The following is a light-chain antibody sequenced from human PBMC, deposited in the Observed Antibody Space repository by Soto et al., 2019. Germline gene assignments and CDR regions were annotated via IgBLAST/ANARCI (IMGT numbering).Light chain of an antibody. CDR1: SRDVGGYNY. CDR2: EVS. V-gene: IGLV2-14*01. CDR3: QSYDSNLSGSL. Sequence: QSALTQPASVSGSPGQSITISCTGTSRDVGGYNYVSWYQQHPGKAPKLMIYEVSNRPSGVSNRFSGSKSGNTASLTISGLQAEDEADYYCQSYDSNLSGSLFGGGTQLTVL. J-gene: IGLJ2*01.